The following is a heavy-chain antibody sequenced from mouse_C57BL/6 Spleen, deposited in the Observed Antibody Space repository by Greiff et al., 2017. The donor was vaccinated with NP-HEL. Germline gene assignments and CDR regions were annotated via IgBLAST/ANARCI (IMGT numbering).Heavy chain of an antibody. CDR3: ARGGGSSYDYYAMDY. Sequence: QVQLQQPGAELVKPGASVKLSCKASGYTFTSYWMHWVKQRPGQGLEWIGMIHPNSGSTNYNEKFKSKATLTVDKSSRTAYMQLSSLTSEDSAVYYCARGGGSSYDYYAMDYWGQGTSVTVSS. D-gene: IGHD1-1*01. V-gene: IGHV1-64*01. CDR2: IHPNSGST. CDR1: GYTFTSYW. J-gene: IGHJ4*01.